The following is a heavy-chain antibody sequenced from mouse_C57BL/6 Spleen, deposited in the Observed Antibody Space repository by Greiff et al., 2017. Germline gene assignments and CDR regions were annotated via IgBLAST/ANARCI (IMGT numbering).Heavy chain of an antibody. D-gene: IGHD2-5*01. J-gene: IGHJ3*01. CDR3: ARSEYSNSFAH. CDR2: IYPGSGST. V-gene: IGHV1-55*01. CDR1: GYNFTSYW. Sequence: QVQLKQPGAELVKPGASVKMSCKASGYNFTSYWITWVKQRPGQGLEWIGDIYPGSGSTNYNEKFKSKATLTVDPSSSTAYMQLSSLTSEDSAVYYCARSEYSNSFAHWGQGTLVTVSA.